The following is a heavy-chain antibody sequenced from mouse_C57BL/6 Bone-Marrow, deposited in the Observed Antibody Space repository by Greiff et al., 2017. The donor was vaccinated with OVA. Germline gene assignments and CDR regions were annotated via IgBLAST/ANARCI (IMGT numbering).Heavy chain of an antibody. Sequence: DVQLVESEGGLVQPGSSMKLSCTASGFTFSDYYMAWVRQVPEKGLEWVANINYDGSSTYYLDSLKSRFIISRDNAKNILYLQMSSLKSEDTATYYCARGGGYDGFAYWGQGTLVTVSA. CDR2: INYDGSST. V-gene: IGHV5-16*01. CDR1: GFTFSDYY. CDR3: ARGGGYDGFAY. J-gene: IGHJ3*01. D-gene: IGHD2-2*01.